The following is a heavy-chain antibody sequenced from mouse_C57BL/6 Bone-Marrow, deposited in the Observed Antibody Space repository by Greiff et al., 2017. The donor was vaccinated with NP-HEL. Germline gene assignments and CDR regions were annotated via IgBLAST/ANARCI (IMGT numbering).Heavy chain of an antibody. CDR2: INPYNGGT. CDR1: GYTFTDYY. J-gene: IGHJ2*01. CDR3: ARDGYYYFDY. D-gene: IGHD2-3*01. Sequence: EVKLMESGPVLVKPGASVKMSCKASGYTFTDYYMNWVKQSHGKSLEWIGVINPYNGGTSYNQKFKGKATLTVDKSSSTAYMELNSLTSEDSAVYYCARDGYYYFDYWGQGTTLTVSS. V-gene: IGHV1-19*01.